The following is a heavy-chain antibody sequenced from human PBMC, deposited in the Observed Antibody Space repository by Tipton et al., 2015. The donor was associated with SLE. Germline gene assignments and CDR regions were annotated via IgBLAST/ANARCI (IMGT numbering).Heavy chain of an antibody. J-gene: IGHJ2*01. CDR2: IIPIFGTA. Sequence: QLVHSGAEVKKPGSSVKVSCKASGGTFSSYAISWVRQAPGQGLEWMGRIIPIFGTANYAQKFQGRVTITADESTSTAYMELSSLRSEDTAVYYCARSPGNYDSSGYYRGPADWYFDLWGRGTLVTVSS. CDR1: GGTFSSYA. CDR3: ARSPGNYDSSGYYRGPADWYFDL. D-gene: IGHD3-22*01. V-gene: IGHV1-69*18.